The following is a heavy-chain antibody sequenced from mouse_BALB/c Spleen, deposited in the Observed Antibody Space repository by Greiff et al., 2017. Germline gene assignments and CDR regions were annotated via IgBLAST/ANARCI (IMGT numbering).Heavy chain of an antibody. CDR1: GYTFTDYY. J-gene: IGHJ4*01. Sequence: VQRVESGAELARPGASVKLSCKASGYTFTDYYINWVKQRTGQGLEWIGEIYPGSGNTYYNEKFKGKATLTADKSSSTAYMQLSSLTSEDSAVYFCARHYYGRAMDYWGQGTSVTVSS. CDR2: IYPGSGNT. V-gene: IGHV1-77*01. D-gene: IGHD1-1*01. CDR3: ARHYYGRAMDY.